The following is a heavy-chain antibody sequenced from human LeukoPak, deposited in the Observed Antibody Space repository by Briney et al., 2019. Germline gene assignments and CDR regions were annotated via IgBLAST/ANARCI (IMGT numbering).Heavy chain of an antibody. CDR1: GGSISSSNW. CDR2: ISTSGST. CDR3: ARRNIAVAHNEFDY. Sequence: SETLSLTCAVSGGSISSSNWWSWVRQPPGQGLASIGHISTSGSTNYNPSLKSRVTMSVDTSKNQFSLKLSSVTAADTAVYYCARRNIAVAHNEFDYWGQGTLVTVSS. D-gene: IGHD6-19*01. V-gene: IGHV4-4*02. J-gene: IGHJ4*02.